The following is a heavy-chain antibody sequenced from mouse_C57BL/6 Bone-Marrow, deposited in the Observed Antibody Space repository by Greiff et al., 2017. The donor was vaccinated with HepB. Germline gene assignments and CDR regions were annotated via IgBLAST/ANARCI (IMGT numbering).Heavy chain of an antibody. V-gene: IGHV5-12*01. CDR3: ARLGFDY. Sequence: GKLVESGGGLVQPGGSLKLSCAASGFTFSDYYMYWVRQTPEKRLEWVAYISNGGGSTYYPDTVKGRFTISRDNAKNTLYLQMSRLKSEDTAMYYCARLGFDYWGQGTTLTVSS. J-gene: IGHJ2*01. CDR2: ISNGGGST. CDR1: GFTFSDYY.